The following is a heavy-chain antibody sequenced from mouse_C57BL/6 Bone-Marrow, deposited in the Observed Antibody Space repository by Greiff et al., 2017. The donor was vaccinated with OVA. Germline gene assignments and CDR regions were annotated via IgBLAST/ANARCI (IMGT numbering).Heavy chain of an antibody. CDR3: ASLYYYGSSYWYFDV. V-gene: IGHV7-3*01. Sequence: EVKLEESGGGLVQPGGSLSLSCAASGFTFTDYYMSWVRQPPGKALEWLGFIRNKANGYTTEYSASVKGRFTISRDNSQSILYLQMNALRAEDSATYDCASLYYYGSSYWYFDVWGTGTTVTVSS. J-gene: IGHJ1*03. D-gene: IGHD1-1*01. CDR2: IRNKANGYTT. CDR1: GFTFTDYY.